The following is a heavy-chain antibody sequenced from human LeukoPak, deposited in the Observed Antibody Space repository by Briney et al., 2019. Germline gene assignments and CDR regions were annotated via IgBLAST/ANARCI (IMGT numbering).Heavy chain of an antibody. D-gene: IGHD6-6*01. CDR2: ISSSSSYI. J-gene: IGHJ4*02. CDR1: GFTFSSYS. CDR3: ARGIAARPPPLFDY. Sequence: GGSLRLSCAASGFTFSSYSMNWVRPAPGKGLEWVSSISSSSSYIYYAGSVKGRFTISRDNAKNSLYLQMNSLRAEDTAVYYCARGIAARPPPLFDYWGQGTLVTVSS. V-gene: IGHV3-21*01.